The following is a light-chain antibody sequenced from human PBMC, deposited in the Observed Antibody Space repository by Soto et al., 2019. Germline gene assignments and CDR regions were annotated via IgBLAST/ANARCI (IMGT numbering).Light chain of an antibody. CDR3: AGWDERLRGV. J-gene: IGLJ6*01. Sequence: QSVLTQPPSVSGTPGQAVVISCSGGTSNIGTNYVYWFQQFPGTAPKLLIYQNDQRPSGVPERFSGSKSGTSASLAINGLRPEDEADYYCAGWDERLRGVFGRGTKVTVL. CDR1: TSNIGTNY. CDR2: QND. V-gene: IGLV1-47*01.